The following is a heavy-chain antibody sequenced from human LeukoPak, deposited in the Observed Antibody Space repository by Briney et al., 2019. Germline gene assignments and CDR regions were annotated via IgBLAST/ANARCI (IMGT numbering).Heavy chain of an antibody. CDR3: ARAGIAVAGTPHAFDI. CDR2: IWYDGSNK. Sequence: GRSLRLSCAASGFTFSSYGMHWVRQAPGKGLEWVAVIWYDGSNKYYADSVKGRFTISRDNSKNTLYLQMNSLRAEDTAVYYCARAGIAVAGTPHAFDIWGQRTMVTVSS. J-gene: IGHJ3*02. CDR1: GFTFSSYG. V-gene: IGHV3-33*01. D-gene: IGHD6-19*01.